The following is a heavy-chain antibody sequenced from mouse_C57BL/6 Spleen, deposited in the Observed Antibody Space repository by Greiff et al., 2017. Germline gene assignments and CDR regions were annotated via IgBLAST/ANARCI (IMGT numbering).Heavy chain of an antibody. V-gene: IGHV1-54*01. CDR1: GYAFTNYL. CDR3: ARSGTLGPFDY. Sequence: VQLQQSGAELVRPGTSVKVSCKASGYAFTNYLIEWVKQRPGQGLEWIGVINPGSGGTNYNEKFKGKATLTADKSSSTAYLQLSSLTSEESAVYFCARSGTLGPFDYWGQGTTLTVSS. D-gene: IGHD4-1*01. CDR2: INPGSGGT. J-gene: IGHJ2*01.